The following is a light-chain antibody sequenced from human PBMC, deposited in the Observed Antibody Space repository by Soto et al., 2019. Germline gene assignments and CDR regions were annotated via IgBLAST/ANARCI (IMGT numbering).Light chain of an antibody. J-gene: IGLJ1*01. V-gene: IGLV2-23*02. Sequence: QSALTQPASVSGSPGQSITISCTGTSSDVGNYNLVSWYQQYPGKAPKLMIYEVSKRPSGVSNRFSGSKSGNTASLTISGLQAEDEADYYCCSYAGSSTLYVFGTGTKLTVL. CDR3: CSYAGSSTLYV. CDR2: EVS. CDR1: SSDVGNYNL.